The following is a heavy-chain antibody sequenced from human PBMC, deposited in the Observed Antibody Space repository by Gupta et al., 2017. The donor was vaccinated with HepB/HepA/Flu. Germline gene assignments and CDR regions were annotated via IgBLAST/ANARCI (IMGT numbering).Heavy chain of an antibody. D-gene: IGHD2-15*01. CDR1: GFTFSSYW. Sequence: EVQLVESGGGLVTPVGSLRLSCAVSGFTFSSYWMTWVRQAPGKGLEWVSSISSSGRHIYYADSMRGRFTISRDNAKNSLYLQMSSLRAEDTAVYYCARDLADITLLRAGMDIWGEGTTVTVSS. V-gene: IGHV3-21*02. CDR2: ISSSGRHI. CDR3: ARDLADITLLRAGMDI. J-gene: IGHJ6*03.